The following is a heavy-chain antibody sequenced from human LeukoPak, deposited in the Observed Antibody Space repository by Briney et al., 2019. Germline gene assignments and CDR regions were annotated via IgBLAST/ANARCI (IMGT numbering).Heavy chain of an antibody. D-gene: IGHD3-3*01. CDR2: IYHSGSP. J-gene: IGHJ4*02. Sequence: KPSETLSLTCAVSGYSISSASYWGWIRQPPGKGLEWIGNIYHSGSPYYNPSLKSRVTISVDTSKNQFSLKLSSVTAADTAAYYCARPISSQGYFGVVIDWGQGTLVTVSS. CDR1: GYSISSASY. CDR3: ARPISSQGYFGVVID. V-gene: IGHV4-38-2*01.